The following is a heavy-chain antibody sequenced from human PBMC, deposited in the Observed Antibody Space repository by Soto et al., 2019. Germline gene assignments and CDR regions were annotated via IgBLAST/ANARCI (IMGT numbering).Heavy chain of an antibody. V-gene: IGHV1-46*03. D-gene: IGHD6-25*01. Sequence: GASLKVSCKASGYIFTTYYMHWVRQAPGQGLEWMGIINPGSGRANYAQKFQGRVTLTRDTSTSTVYMELSRLRIEDAAVYYCAREGGDAHDAFDIWG. CDR2: INPGSGRA. J-gene: IGHJ3*02. CDR1: GYIFTTYY. CDR3: AREGGDAHDAFDI.